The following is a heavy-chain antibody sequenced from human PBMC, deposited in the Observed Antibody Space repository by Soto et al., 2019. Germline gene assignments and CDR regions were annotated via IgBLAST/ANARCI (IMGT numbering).Heavy chain of an antibody. J-gene: IGHJ6*02. Sequence: SVKVSCKASGGTFSSYAISWVRQAPGQGLEWMGGIIPIFGTANYAQKFQGRVTITADESTSTAYMELSSLTSEDTAVYYCARFLGGAGSYYDGQNYNYYNGMDVWGQGTTVTVSS. CDR3: ARFLGGAGSYYDGQNYNYYNGMDV. D-gene: IGHD3-10*01. V-gene: IGHV1-69*13. CDR2: IIPIFGTA. CDR1: GGTFSSYA.